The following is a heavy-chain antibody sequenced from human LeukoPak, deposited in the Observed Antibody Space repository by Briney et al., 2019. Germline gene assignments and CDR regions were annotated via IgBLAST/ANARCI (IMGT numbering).Heavy chain of an antibody. CDR3: ARARSDSSGYYYNY. D-gene: IGHD3-22*01. CDR1: GGSFSGYY. CDR2: INHSGST. J-gene: IGHJ4*02. Sequence: SETLSLTCAVYGGSFSGYYWSWIRQPPGKGLEWIGEINHSGSTNYNPSLKSRVTISVDTSKNQFSLKLSSVTAADTAVYYCARARSDSSGYYYNYWGQGTLVTVSS. V-gene: IGHV4-34*09.